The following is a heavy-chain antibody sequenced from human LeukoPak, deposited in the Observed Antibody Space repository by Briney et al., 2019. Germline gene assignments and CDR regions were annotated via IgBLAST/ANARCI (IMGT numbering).Heavy chain of an antibody. Sequence: KPSETLSLTCSVSGGSISSSSSFWGWIRQPPGKGLEWIGEINHSGSTNYNPSLKSRVTISVDTSKNQFSLKLSSVTAADTAVYYCARGRGSGWYGRSFTNSQYFDYWGQGTLVTVSS. D-gene: IGHD6-19*01. CDR2: INHSGST. CDR1: GGSISSSSSF. J-gene: IGHJ4*02. CDR3: ARGRGSGWYGRSFTNSQYFDY. V-gene: IGHV4-39*07.